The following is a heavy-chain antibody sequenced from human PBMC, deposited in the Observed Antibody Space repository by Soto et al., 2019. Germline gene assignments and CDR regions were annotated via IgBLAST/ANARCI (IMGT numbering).Heavy chain of an antibody. D-gene: IGHD2-15*01. V-gene: IGHV1-46*01. J-gene: IGHJ4*02. CDR2: INPDGDVT. CDR1: GHTFTGNY. CDR3: ARGSKDSYPGSRIFDF. Sequence: ASVKVSCKASGHTFTGNYMHWVRQAPGQGLEWMGIINPDGDVTTYAHKFRGRVTLTREMSTSTSYMELSSLRAEDSAVYYCARGSKDSYPGSRIFDFWGRGTLVTVSS.